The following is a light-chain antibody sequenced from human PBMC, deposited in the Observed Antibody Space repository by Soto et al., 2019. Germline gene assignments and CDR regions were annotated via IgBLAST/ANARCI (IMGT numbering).Light chain of an antibody. Sequence: DIQMTQSPSTLSASVGDRVTITCRASQSISSWWAWYKQKPGKAPKLLIYDASSLESGVTSRFSGSGSGTEFTHSISSVQTDDFETYYCQQYNSYSTFGQGTKLEIK. V-gene: IGKV1-5*01. J-gene: IGKJ2*01. CDR3: QQYNSYST. CDR2: DAS. CDR1: QSISSW.